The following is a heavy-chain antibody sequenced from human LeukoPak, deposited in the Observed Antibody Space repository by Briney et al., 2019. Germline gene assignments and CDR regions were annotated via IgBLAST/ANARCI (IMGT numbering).Heavy chain of an antibody. V-gene: IGHV3-23*01. CDR3: AKDRSVVGATVFDY. D-gene: IGHD1-26*01. CDR2: ISGSGGST. CDR1: GFTSSAFW. Sequence: PGGSLRLSCVASGFTSSAFWMSWVRRPPGKGLEWVSAISGSGGSTYYADSVKGRFTISRDNSKNTLYLQMNSLRAEDTAVYYCAKDRSVVGATVFDYWGQGTLVTVSS. J-gene: IGHJ4*02.